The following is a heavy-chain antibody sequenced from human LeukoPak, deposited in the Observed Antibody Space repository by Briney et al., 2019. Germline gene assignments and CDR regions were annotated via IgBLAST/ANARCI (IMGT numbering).Heavy chain of an antibody. J-gene: IGHJ3*02. CDR1: CGSISTYY. Sequence: SETLSLICTVSCGSISTYYWSWFRQPPRQGLELIGDIDYCGTTNYNPTLKSRVSISVDTSSNQFSLKLSSVTAADTAVYCCARNYMGYAFDIWGQGTMVTVSS. CDR2: IDYCGTT. V-gene: IGHV4-59*01. CDR3: ARNYMGYAFDI. D-gene: IGHD1-7*01.